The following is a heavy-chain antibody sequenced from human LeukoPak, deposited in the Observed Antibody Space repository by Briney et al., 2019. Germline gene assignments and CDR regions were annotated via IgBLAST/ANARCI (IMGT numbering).Heavy chain of an antibody. Sequence: GGSLRLSCAVSGFTVSSNYMSWVRQAPGKGLEWVSVIYSGGSTYYADSVKGRFTISRDNSKSTLYIQMNSLRAEDTAVYYCARAKPKNMVRGLIMRRESRYYFDYWGQGTLVTVST. CDR3: ARAKPKNMVRGLIMRRESRYYFDY. D-gene: IGHD3-10*01. V-gene: IGHV3-53*01. CDR1: GFTVSSNY. J-gene: IGHJ4*02. CDR2: IYSGGST.